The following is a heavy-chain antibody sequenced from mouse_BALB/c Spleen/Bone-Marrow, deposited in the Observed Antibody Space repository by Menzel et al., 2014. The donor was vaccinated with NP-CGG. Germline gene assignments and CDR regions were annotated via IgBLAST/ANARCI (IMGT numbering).Heavy chain of an antibody. CDR3: ARGFLGYFDY. CDR2: ISIYSGNT. CDR1: GYTFTDYP. Sequence: QVHLQQPGPELVRPGVSVKISCKGSGYTFTDYPMHWVKQSHAKSLGWIGVISIYSGNTNYNQNFKGKAKMTVDKSSSTVYMELARLTSEDSAIYHCARGFLGYFDYWGQGTTLTVSS. J-gene: IGHJ2*01. V-gene: IGHV1S137*01.